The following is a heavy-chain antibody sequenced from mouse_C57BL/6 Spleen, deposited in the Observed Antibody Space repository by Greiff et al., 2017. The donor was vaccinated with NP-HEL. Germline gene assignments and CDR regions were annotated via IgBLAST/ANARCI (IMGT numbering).Heavy chain of an antibody. J-gene: IGHJ1*03. CDR1: GYTFTSYW. CDR3: ARDGSSYGYFDV. Sequence: QVHVKQPGAELVRPGSSVKLSCKASGYTFTSYWMDWVKQRPGQGLEWIGNIYPSDSETHYNQKFKDKATLTVDKSSSTAYMQRSSLTSEDSADYYGARDGSSYGYFDVWGTGTTVTVSS. CDR2: IYPSDSET. V-gene: IGHV1-61*01. D-gene: IGHD1-1*01.